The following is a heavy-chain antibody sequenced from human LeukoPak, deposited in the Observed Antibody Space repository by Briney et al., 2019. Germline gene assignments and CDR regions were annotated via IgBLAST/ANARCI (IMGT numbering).Heavy chain of an antibody. CDR1: GGSISSSSYY. CDR3: ASRVDTAMAHFDY. J-gene: IGHJ4*02. Sequence: PSETLSLTCTVSGGSISSSSYYWGWIRQPPGKGLEWIGSIYYSGSTYYNPSLKSRVTISVDTSKNQFSLKLSSVTAADTAVYYCASRVDTAMAHFDYWGQGTLVTVSS. CDR2: IYYSGST. V-gene: IGHV4-39*07. D-gene: IGHD5-18*01.